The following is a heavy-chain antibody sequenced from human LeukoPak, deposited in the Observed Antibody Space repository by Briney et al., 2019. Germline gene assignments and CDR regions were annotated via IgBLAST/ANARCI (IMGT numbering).Heavy chain of an antibody. CDR1: GGSISNSSYY. CDR2: LYYGGST. V-gene: IGHV4-39*01. Sequence: SETLSLTCTVSGGSISNSSYYWGWIRQPPGKGLEWIGSLYYGGSTYYNPSLKSRVTIYVDTSKNQFSLKLSSVTAADTAVYYCARHRGSSRGPLDYWGQGTLVTVSS. D-gene: IGHD6-13*01. J-gene: IGHJ4*02. CDR3: ARHRGSSRGPLDY.